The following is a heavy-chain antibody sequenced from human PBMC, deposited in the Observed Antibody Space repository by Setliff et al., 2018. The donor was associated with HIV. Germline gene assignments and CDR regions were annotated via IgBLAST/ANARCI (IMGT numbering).Heavy chain of an antibody. Sequence: ASVKVSCKASGYTFNAYYIHWVRQAPGQGLEWMGRINPNNGDTNYEQRFQGRVTMTRDTSITTVYMVLNRLTPGDTAVYYCASPYENNSGPDYWGQGTPVTVSS. CDR2: INPNNGDT. D-gene: IGHD7-27*01. J-gene: IGHJ4*02. CDR3: ASPYENNSGPDY. CDR1: GYTFNAYY. V-gene: IGHV1-2*06.